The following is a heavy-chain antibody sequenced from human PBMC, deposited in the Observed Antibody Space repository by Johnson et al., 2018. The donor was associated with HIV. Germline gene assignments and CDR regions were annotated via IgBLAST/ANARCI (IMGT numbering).Heavy chain of an antibody. CDR3: ARGGGSYFLGDAFDI. D-gene: IGHD1-26*01. Sequence: QVQLVESGGGVVQPGRSLRLSCVASGFTFSNYGMHWVRQAPGKGLEWVAVISYDGSTQYYADSVKVRFTISRDNSKNTLYLQMNSLRVEDTAVYYCARGGGSYFLGDAFDIWGQGTMVTVSS. J-gene: IGHJ3*02. CDR2: ISYDGSTQ. CDR1: GFTFSNYG. V-gene: IGHV3-30*03.